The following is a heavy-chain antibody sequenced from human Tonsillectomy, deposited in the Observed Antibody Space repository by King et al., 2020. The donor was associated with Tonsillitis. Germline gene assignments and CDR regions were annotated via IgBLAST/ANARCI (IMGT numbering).Heavy chain of an antibody. CDR3: ARVDDTYDSSGPYDY. CDR2: IYHNGDT. CDR1: GDSISSDY. Sequence: VQLQESGPRLVKTSETLSLTCTVSGDSISSDYWSWIRQPPGKGLEWIGYIYHNGDTNYTPSLKSRVTMSVDTSKNQFSLKLSSVTPADTAVYYCARVDDTYDSSGPYDYWGQGTLVTVSS. J-gene: IGHJ4*02. D-gene: IGHD3-22*01. V-gene: IGHV4-59*01.